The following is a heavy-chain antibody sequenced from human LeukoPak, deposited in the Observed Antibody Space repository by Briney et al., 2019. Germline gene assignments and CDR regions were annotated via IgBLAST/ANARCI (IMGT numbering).Heavy chain of an antibody. Sequence: PTGGSLRLSCAASGFTFSIYAMNWVRQAPGKGLEWVSSISANGGETHYADSVKGRFTISRDNSKNTLYLQINNPRVEDTAVYYCAKRYYDFPLDYWGRGTLVTVSS. J-gene: IGHJ4*02. V-gene: IGHV3-23*01. CDR1: GFTFSIYA. CDR2: ISANGGET. D-gene: IGHD3-3*01. CDR3: AKRYYDFPLDY.